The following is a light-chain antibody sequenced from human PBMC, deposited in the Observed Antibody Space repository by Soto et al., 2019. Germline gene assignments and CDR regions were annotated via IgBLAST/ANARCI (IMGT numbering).Light chain of an antibody. CDR3: SSYTSSSTLVL. Sequence: QSALTQPASVSGSPGQSITISCTGTSSDVGGYNYVSWFQQHPGEAPKLMIYDVTNRPSGVSNRFSDSKSGNTASLTISGLQAEYDADYYCSSYTSSSTLVLFGGGTKLTVL. V-gene: IGLV2-14*01. CDR1: SSDVGGYNY. J-gene: IGLJ2*01. CDR2: DVT.